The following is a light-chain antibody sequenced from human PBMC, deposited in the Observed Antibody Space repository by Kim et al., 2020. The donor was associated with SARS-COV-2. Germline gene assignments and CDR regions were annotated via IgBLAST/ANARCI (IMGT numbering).Light chain of an antibody. CDR3: MQSMQLPYS. Sequence: QPASMSCKSSRSLRHSDGKAYLFWYMQKPGQPPHLLIYEVSNRFSGVPDRISGSGSGTDFTLRISRVEAEDAGVYYCMQSMQLPYSFGQGTKLEIK. CDR1: RSLRHSDGKAY. CDR2: EVS. J-gene: IGKJ2*03. V-gene: IGKV2D-29*01.